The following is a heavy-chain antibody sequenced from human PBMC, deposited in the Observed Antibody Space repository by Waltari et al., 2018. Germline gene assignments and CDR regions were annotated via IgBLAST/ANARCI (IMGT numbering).Heavy chain of an antibody. Sequence: EVQLVESGGALVQPGGCLGLSCAASGFHFSSYWMSWVPQAPGRGLEWVASIQQEGREKYYGDSVKCRYTIPGDNAKNSVSLQMNGLRAEGTAVYDGTSLGYDRSGYFPTHFDYWGQGTLVTVSS. CDR3: TSLGYDRSGYFPTHFDY. CDR2: IQQEGREK. D-gene: IGHD3-22*01. J-gene: IGHJ4*02. CDR1: GFHFSSYW. V-gene: IGHV3-7*01.